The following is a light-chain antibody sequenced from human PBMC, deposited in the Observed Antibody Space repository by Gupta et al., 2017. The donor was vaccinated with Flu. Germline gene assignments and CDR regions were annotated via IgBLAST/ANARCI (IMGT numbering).Light chain of an antibody. CDR2: GAS. Sequence: ETVMTQSAPTLSLFPGERASLSCGASQGVSTDLAWYQQKPGQAPRLLIYGASTRATGIPARFSGIGSGTEFTLLISSLQSEDFAVYYCQQENNWPGTFGQGTKVESK. CDR1: QGVSTD. V-gene: IGKV3-15*01. CDR3: QQENNWPGT. J-gene: IGKJ1*01.